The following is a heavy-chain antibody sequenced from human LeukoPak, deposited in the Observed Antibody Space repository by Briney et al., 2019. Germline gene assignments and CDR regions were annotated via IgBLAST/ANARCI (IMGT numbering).Heavy chain of an antibody. CDR1: GFTFSSYW. J-gene: IGHJ3*02. D-gene: IGHD1-26*01. CDR2: IKQDGSDK. CDR3: ARTQWALLRGAFDI. Sequence: TGGSLRLSCAASGFTFSSYWMSWVRQAPGKGLEWVANIKQDGSDKYYVDSVKGRFTISRDNAKNSLYLQMNSLRAEDTGVYYCARTQWALLRGAFDIWGQGTMVTVSS. V-gene: IGHV3-7*01.